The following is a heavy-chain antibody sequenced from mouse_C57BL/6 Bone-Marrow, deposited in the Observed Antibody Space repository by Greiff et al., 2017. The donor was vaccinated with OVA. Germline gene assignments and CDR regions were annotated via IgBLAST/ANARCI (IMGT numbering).Heavy chain of an antibody. J-gene: IGHJ3*01. CDR2: IVPENGDT. CDR1: GFNIKDDY. D-gene: IGHD2-2*01. Sequence: EVKLQESGAELVRPGASVKLSCTASGFNIKDDYMHWVKQRPEQGLEWIGWIVPENGDTEYASKFQGKATITADTTSNTAYLQLSSLTSEDTAVYYCTTYGYDVPWFAYWGQGTLVTVSA. V-gene: IGHV14-4*01. CDR3: TTYGYDVPWFAY.